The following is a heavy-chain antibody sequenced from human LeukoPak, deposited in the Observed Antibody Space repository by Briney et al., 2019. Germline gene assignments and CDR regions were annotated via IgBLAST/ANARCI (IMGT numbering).Heavy chain of an antibody. CDR2: IYYSGGP. J-gene: IGHJ4*02. V-gene: IGHV4-59*01. CDR1: GGSITGYY. Sequence: SETLSLTCTVSGGSITGYYWSWIRQPPGKGLEWIGYIYYSGGPKYNPSLKSRVTVSVDTSKNQFSLKLSSVTAADTAVYYCATDNSYGSGSYYTWGQGTLVTVSS. CDR3: ATDNSYGSGSYYT. D-gene: IGHD3-10*01.